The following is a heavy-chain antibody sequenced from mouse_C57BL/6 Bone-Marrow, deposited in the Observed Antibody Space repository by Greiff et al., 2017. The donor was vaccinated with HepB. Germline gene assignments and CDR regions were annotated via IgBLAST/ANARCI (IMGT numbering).Heavy chain of an antibody. CDR1: GYTFTNYW. CDR3: ARSDYGSRGGFAY. CDR2: IYPGGGYT. J-gene: IGHJ3*01. V-gene: IGHV1-63*01. Sequence: QVQLQQSGAELVRPGTSVKMSCKASGYTFTNYWIGWAKQRPGHGLEWIGDIYPGGGYTNYNEKFKGKATLTADKSSSTASMQFSSLTSEDSAIYYCARSDYGSRGGFAYWGQGTLVTVSA. D-gene: IGHD1-1*01.